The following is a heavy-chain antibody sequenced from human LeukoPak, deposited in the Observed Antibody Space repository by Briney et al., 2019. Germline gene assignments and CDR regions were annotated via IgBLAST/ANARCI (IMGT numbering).Heavy chain of an antibody. J-gene: IGHJ4*02. CDR2: ISAYNGNT. D-gene: IGHD6-13*01. Sequence: ASVKVSCKASGYTFTSYYMHWVRQAPGQGLEWMGWISAYNGNTNYAQKLQGRVTMTTDTSTSTAYMELRSLRSDDTAVYYCAANLISGIAAAGSYQFDYWGQGTLVTVSS. CDR1: GYTFTSYY. V-gene: IGHV1-18*04. CDR3: AANLISGIAAAGSYQFDY.